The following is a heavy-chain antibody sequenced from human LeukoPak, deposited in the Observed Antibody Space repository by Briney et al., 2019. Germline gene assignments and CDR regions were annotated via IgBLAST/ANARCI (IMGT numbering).Heavy chain of an antibody. D-gene: IGHD3-22*01. CDR2: ISCDGSNK. Sequence: PGRSLRLSCAASGFTFSSYGMHWVRQAPGKGLEWVAVISCDGSNKYYADSVKGRFTISRDNSKNTLYLQMNSLRAEDTAVYYCAKELGSSGYYYVVSDDAFDIWGQGTMVTVSS. J-gene: IGHJ3*02. CDR3: AKELGSSGYYYVVSDDAFDI. V-gene: IGHV3-30*18. CDR1: GFTFSSYG.